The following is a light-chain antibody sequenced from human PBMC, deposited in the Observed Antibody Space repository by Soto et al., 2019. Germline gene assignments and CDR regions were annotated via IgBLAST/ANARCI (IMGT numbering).Light chain of an antibody. CDR1: QSVSSY. CDR2: DAS. CDR3: QQRSNWPPSIT. V-gene: IGKV3-11*01. J-gene: IGKJ5*01. Sequence: EIVLTQSQPTLSLSPKERATLSCRASQSVSSYLAWYQQKPGQAPRLLIYDASNRATGIPARFSGSGSGTDFTLTISSLEPEDFAVYYCQQRSNWPPSITFGQGTRLEIK.